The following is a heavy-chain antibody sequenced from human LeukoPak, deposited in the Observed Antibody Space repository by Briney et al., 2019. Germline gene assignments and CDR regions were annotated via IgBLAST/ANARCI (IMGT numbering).Heavy chain of an antibody. D-gene: IGHD5-24*01. V-gene: IGHV3-7*03. J-gene: IGHJ3*02. Sequence: GGSLRLSCEASGLTFNKYWMTWVRQAPGKGLEWVANIKQDGSEKNYVDSVKGRFTISRDNAKNTLYLQMNSLRADDTAVYYCAMKAVPRPRLHDAFDIWGQGTMVTVSS. CDR1: GLTFNKYW. CDR2: IKQDGSEK. CDR3: AMKAVPRPRLHDAFDI.